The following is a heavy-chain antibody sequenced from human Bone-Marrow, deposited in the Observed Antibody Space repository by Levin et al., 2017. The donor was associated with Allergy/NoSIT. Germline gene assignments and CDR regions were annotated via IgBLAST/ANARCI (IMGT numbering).Heavy chain of an antibody. J-gene: IGHJ6*02. Sequence: ASVKVSCKASGYTFTDHYMHWVRQAPGQGLEWMGWINPNSGVTDYAQRFQGRVSMTRDTSTSILYMELNRLRSDDTAVYYCARDKLRTYNYDSSGQPYYTKYGLDVWGQGTTVTVSS. D-gene: IGHD3-22*01. CDR3: ARDKLRTYNYDSSGQPYYTKYGLDV. V-gene: IGHV1-2*02. CDR1: GYTFTDHY. CDR2: INPNSGVT.